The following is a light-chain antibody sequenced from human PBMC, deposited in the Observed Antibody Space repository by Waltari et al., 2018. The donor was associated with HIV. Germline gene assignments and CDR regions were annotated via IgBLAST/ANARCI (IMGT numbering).Light chain of an antibody. CDR3: QQYQSYSWT. CDR2: RES. CDR1: QSISSW. Sequence: LPVTQSPSSLSASFGVIVNITCRASQSISSWLAWYQQKPGKAPDLLIYRESSLQSGVPSRFSGSGYGTEFTLTISSLQPNDSATYHCQQYQSYSWTFGQGTKVEIK. J-gene: IGKJ1*01. V-gene: IGKV1-5*03.